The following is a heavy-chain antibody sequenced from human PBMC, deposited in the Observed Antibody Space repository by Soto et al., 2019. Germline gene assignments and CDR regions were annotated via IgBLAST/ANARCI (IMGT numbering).Heavy chain of an antibody. CDR2: ISAGNGNT. Sequence: QVQLVQSGAEVKKPGASVKVSCKASGYTFADYALHWLRQAPGQGLEWMGWISAGNGNTKYSQEFQGTVTITRDTSASTVYMELSSLRSGDTAVYFCAREVSGYKRRSFDSWGQGTLVTVSS. CDR3: AREVSGYKRRSFDS. D-gene: IGHD3-22*01. CDR1: GYTFADYA. V-gene: IGHV1-3*01. J-gene: IGHJ4*02.